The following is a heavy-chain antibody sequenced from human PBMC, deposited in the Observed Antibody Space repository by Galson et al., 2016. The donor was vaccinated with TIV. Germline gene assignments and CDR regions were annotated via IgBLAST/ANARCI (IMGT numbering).Heavy chain of an antibody. CDR1: GFTFSSHA. V-gene: IGHV3-23*01. CDR2: IRGSGAYT. D-gene: IGHD5-12*01. J-gene: IGHJ4*02. Sequence: SLRLSCAASGFTFSSHAMSWVRQAPGEGLEWVSAIRGSGAYTHYADPVKGRFTISRDNSKNTLYLQMNSLRAEDTAVYYCAKDTSSGFSGYGYVDYWGQGTLVTVSS. CDR3: AKDTSSGFSGYGYVDY.